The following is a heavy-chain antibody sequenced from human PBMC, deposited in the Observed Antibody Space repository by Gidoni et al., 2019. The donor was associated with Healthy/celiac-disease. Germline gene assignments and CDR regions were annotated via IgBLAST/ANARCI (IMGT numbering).Heavy chain of an antibody. CDR1: GGSFSGYY. CDR2: INHSGST. J-gene: IGHJ4*02. CDR3: ATRVVEPRAFDY. D-gene: IGHD2-15*01. Sequence: QVQLQQCGAGLLKPSETLSLTCAVYGGSFSGYYWSWIRQPPGKGLELIGEINHSGSTNYNPSLKSRVTISVDTSKNQFSLKLSSVTAADTAVYYCATRVVEPRAFDYWGQGTLVTVSS. V-gene: IGHV4-34*01.